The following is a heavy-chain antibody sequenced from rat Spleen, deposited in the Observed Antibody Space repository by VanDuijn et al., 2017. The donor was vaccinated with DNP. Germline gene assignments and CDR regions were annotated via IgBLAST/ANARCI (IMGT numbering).Heavy chain of an antibody. V-gene: IGHV5-7*01. CDR2: ISYDGRST. CDR1: GFTFRDYN. J-gene: IGHJ4*01. Sequence: EVQLVESGGGLVQPGRSLKLSCAASGFTFRDYNMAWVRQAPQKGLKWVATISYDGRSTYYRDSVKGRFTISRDNAKSTLYLQMDSLRSEDTATYYCARIIYATEYYAMDAWGQGGSVTVSS. CDR3: ARIIYATEYYAMDA. D-gene: IGHD1-6*01.